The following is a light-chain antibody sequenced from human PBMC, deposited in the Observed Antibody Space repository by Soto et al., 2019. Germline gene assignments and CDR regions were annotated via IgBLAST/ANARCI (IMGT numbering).Light chain of an antibody. Sequence: EILMTQYPDTLSVSPGQRVTLSCRASQSVSSSLAWYQQKPGQAPRLLIYGASSRATGIPARFSGSGSGTEFTLTISSLRSEDFAIYYCQKYNRAPLTFGQGTRLEIK. J-gene: IGKJ5*01. CDR1: QSVSSS. V-gene: IGKV3-15*01. CDR2: GAS. CDR3: QKYNRAPLT.